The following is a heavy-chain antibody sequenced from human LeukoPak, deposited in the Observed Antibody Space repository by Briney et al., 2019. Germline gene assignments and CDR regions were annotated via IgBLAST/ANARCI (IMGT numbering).Heavy chain of an antibody. CDR1: GGTFSSYA. D-gene: IGHD1-7*01. J-gene: IGHJ4*02. CDR3: ARVGSLELILDY. V-gene: IGHV1-69*13. CDR2: IIPIFGTA. Sequence: SVKVSCKASGGTFSSYAISWVRQAPGQGLEWMGGIIPIFGTANYAQKFQGRVTITADESTSTAYMELSSLRSEDTAVYYCARVGSLELILDYWGQGTLVTVSS.